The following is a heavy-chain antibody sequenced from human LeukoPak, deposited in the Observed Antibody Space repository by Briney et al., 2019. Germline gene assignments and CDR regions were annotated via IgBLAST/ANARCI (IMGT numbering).Heavy chain of an antibody. D-gene: IGHD6-6*01. CDR3: AKDPSSSSGSNY. CDR1: GFTLSTYA. Sequence: PGGSLRLSCAASGFTLSTYAMTWVRQAPGKGLEWVSIINSGGNTYYTDSVKGRFTISRDNSKNTLYLQMNSLRAEDTAVYYCAKDPSSSSGSNYWGQGTLVTVSS. CDR2: INSGGNT. V-gene: IGHV3-23*01. J-gene: IGHJ4*02.